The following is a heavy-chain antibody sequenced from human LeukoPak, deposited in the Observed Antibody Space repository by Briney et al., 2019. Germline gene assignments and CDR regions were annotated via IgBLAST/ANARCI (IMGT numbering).Heavy chain of an antibody. V-gene: IGHV1-2*02. D-gene: IGHD3-22*01. J-gene: IGHJ4*02. CDR3: ARDPGYDSSGYFDY. CDR1: GYTSTGYY. CDR2: INPNSGGT. Sequence: ASVKVSCKASGYTSTGYYMHWVRQAPGQGLEWMGWINPNSGGTNYAQKFQGRVTMTRDTSISTAYMELSRLRSDDTAVYYCARDPGYDSSGYFDYWGQGTLVTVSS.